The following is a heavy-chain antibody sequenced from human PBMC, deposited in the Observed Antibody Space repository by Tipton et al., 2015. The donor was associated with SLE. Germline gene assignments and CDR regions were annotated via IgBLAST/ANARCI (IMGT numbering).Heavy chain of an antibody. D-gene: IGHD2-15*01. J-gene: IGHJ4*02. CDR1: GGSFSGYY. Sequence: LRLSCAVYGGSFSGYYWSWIRQPPGKGLEWIGEINHSGSTNYNPSLKSRVTISVDTSKNQFSLKLSSVTAADTAVYYCASSELSGVAATFDYWGQGTLVTVSS. CDR3: ASSELSGVAATFDY. CDR2: INHSGST. V-gene: IGHV4-34*01.